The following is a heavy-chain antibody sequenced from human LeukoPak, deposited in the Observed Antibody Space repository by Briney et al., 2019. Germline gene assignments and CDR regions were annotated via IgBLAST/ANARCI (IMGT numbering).Heavy chain of an antibody. J-gene: IGHJ4*02. D-gene: IGHD3-22*01. V-gene: IGHV4-39*01. Sequence: SETLSLTCTVSGGSISSSSYYWGWIRQPPGKGLEWIGSIYYSGSTYYNPSLKSRVTISVDTSKNQFSLKLSSVTAADTAVYYCASCLYYDSSGYYSGWGQGTLVTVSS. CDR1: GGSISSSSYY. CDR2: IYYSGST. CDR3: ASCLYYDSSGYYSG.